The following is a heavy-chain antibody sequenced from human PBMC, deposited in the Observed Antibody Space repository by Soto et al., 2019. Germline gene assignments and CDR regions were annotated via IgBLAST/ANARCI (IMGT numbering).Heavy chain of an antibody. Sequence: ASVKVSCKASGYTFTSYGISWVRQAPGQGLEWMGWISAYNGNTNYAQKLQGRVTMTTETSTSTAYMELRSLRSDDTAVYYCARVVGRTGTTGRFDPWGQGTLVTVSS. CDR1: GYTFTSYG. V-gene: IGHV1-18*01. J-gene: IGHJ5*02. CDR2: ISAYNGNT. D-gene: IGHD1-7*01. CDR3: ARVVGRTGTTGRFDP.